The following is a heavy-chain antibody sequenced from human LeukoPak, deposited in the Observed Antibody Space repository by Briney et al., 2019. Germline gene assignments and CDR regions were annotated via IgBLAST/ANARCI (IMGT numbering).Heavy chain of an antibody. J-gene: IGHJ3*02. CDR3: ARIRYYYDSSGYYPAFDI. D-gene: IGHD3-22*01. CDR2: IYYSGST. Sequence: SETLSLTCTVSGGSISSYYWSWIRQPPGKGLEWIGYIYYSGSTNYNPFLKSRVTISVDTSKNQFSLKLSSVTAADTAVYYCARIRYYYDSSGYYPAFDIWGQGTMVTVSS. CDR1: GGSISSYY. V-gene: IGHV4-59*01.